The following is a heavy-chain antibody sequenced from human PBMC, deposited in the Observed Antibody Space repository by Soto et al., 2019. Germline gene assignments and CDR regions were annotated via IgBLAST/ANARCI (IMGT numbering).Heavy chain of an antibody. D-gene: IGHD3-10*01. Sequence: PSETLSLTCTVSGSSISSSSYYWGWIRQPPGKGLEWIGSIYYSGSTYYNPSLKSRVTISVDTSKNQFSLKLSSVTAADTAVYYCARQAITMVRGVMISFDWFDPWGQGTLVTVSS. J-gene: IGHJ5*02. CDR2: IYYSGST. CDR1: GSSISSSSYY. V-gene: IGHV4-39*01. CDR3: ARQAITMVRGVMISFDWFDP.